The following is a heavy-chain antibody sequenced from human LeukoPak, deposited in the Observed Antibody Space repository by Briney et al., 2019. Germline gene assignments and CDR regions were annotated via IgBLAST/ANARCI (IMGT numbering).Heavy chain of an antibody. CDR2: INPDRGDS. Sequence: ASVQVSCKASGYTFTSYGISWVRQAPGQGLEWMGWINPDRGDSNFEQKFQGRISMTRDTPISTAYLELSSLTSDDTALYYCARPYSRSSIDGFDIWGQGTMVTVSS. CDR3: ARPYSRSSIDGFDI. CDR1: GYTFTSYG. V-gene: IGHV1-2*02. J-gene: IGHJ3*02. D-gene: IGHD6-6*01.